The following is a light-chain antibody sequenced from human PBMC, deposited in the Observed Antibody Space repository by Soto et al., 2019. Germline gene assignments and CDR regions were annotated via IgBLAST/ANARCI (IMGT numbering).Light chain of an antibody. V-gene: IGKV3-15*01. CDR1: QSVSSN. CDR2: GAS. J-gene: IGKJ1*01. CDR3: QQYNNWPPWT. Sequence: EIVMTQCPATLSVSPGERATLSCRASQSVSSNLAWYQHKFGQAPRLLIHGASTRANGIPARFSGSGSGTEFTLTISSLQSEDFAVYYCQQYNNWPPWTFGQGTKVDIK.